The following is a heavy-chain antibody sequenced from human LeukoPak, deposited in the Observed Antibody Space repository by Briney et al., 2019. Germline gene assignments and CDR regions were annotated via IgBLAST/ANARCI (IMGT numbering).Heavy chain of an antibody. CDR2: ISYDGSHK. CDR3: AREGDAYSLRKYFDC. D-gene: IGHD2-15*01. J-gene: IGHJ4*02. Sequence: GGSLRLSCAASGFTFNNHYMHWVRQAPGKGLEWVAFISYDGSHKDLADSLKGRVTISRDNSKNTLYLQGDSLRLEDTAVCYCAREGDAYSLRKYFDCWGQGTLVTVSS. CDR1: GFTFNNHY. V-gene: IGHV3-30*04.